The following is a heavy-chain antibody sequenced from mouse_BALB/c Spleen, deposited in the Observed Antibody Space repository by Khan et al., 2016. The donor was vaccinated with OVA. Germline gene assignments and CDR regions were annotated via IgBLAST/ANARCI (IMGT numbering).Heavy chain of an antibody. V-gene: IGHV1S56*01. J-gene: IGHJ4*01. CDR1: GYTFTSYE. CDR3: ARDVCRGVGMDY. D-gene: IGHD3-1*01. Sequence: QVQLKQSGPDLVKPGALVKISCKASGYTFTSYEINWVKQRPGQGLEWIGWMSPGDGVLKYNEKFKGKATLTADKSSSTAYLQLSSLASENSAVGFCARDVCRGVGMDYWGQGTSVTVSS. CDR2: MSPGDGVL.